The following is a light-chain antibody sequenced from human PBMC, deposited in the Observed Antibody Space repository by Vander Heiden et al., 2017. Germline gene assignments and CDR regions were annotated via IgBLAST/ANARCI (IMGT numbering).Light chain of an antibody. Sequence: QLVVTQSPSASASLRASVTLTSILRSGHSNYAIAWHQQQPEKGRRYLMKVNSEGTHRKGDGIPDRFSGSSSGAERYLTTSTLQSEDEADYYCQNWDTGIVIIGGGTKLNGL. CDR1: SGHSNYA. CDR2: VNSEGTH. J-gene: IGLJ2*01. V-gene: IGLV4-69*01. CDR3: QNWDTGIVI.